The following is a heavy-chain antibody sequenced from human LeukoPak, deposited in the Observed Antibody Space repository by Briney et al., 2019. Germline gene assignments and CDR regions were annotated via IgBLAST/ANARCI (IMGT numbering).Heavy chain of an antibody. CDR3: AREQPGGSFYPMGATFDH. CDR1: GDSVSSNSAA. CDR2: TYYRSKWYN. D-gene: IGHD3-10*01. J-gene: IGHJ4*02. Sequence: SQTLSLTCAISGDSVSSNSAAWNWIRQSPSRGLEWLGRTYYRSKWYNDYAVSVKSRITINPDTSKNQFSLQPNSVTPEATAVYYCAREQPGGSFYPMGATFDHWGQGTLVTVSS. V-gene: IGHV6-1*01.